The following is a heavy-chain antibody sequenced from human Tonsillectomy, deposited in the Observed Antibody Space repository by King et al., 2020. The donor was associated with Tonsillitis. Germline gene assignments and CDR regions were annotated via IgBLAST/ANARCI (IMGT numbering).Heavy chain of an antibody. J-gene: IGHJ6*02. CDR1: GFTFSSYA. Sequence: VQLVESGGGLVQPGGSLRLSCAASGFTFSSYAMSWVRQAPGKGLEWVSAISGSGGSPSYADSVKGRFTISRDNSKNTLYLQMNSLRAEDTAVYYCAKTTRLEDYYYGMDVWGQGTTVTVSS. D-gene: IGHD1-1*01. CDR3: AKTTRLEDYYYGMDV. CDR2: ISGSGGSP. V-gene: IGHV3-23*04.